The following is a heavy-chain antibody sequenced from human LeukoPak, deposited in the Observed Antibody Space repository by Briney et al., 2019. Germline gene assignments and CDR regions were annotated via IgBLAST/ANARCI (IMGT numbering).Heavy chain of an antibody. Sequence: GGSLRLSCAASGFTVSDNYMSWVRQAPGKGLEWVSVIFSNGNTYYADSVKGRFTISRDNSKNTLYFQLNSLRAEDTAVYYCAKERVVADYWGQGTLVTVSS. V-gene: IGHV3-53*01. CDR2: IFSNGNT. D-gene: IGHD2-15*01. J-gene: IGHJ4*02. CDR3: AKERVVADY. CDR1: GFTVSDNY.